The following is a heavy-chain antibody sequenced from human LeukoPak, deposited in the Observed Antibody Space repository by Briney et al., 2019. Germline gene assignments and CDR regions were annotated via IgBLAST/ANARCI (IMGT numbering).Heavy chain of an antibody. CDR2: IIPLFDTA. CDR1: GDTFSNYA. D-gene: IGHD1-1*01. CDR3: ARERMETLPNCFDP. V-gene: IGHV1-69*06. Sequence: SVKVSCKASGDTFSNYAISWVRQAPGQGLEWMGRIIPLFDTADYAQKFQGRVTITADKSTSTVHVQLSSLRSEDTAIYYCARERMETLPNCFDPWGQGTLVTVSS. J-gene: IGHJ5*02.